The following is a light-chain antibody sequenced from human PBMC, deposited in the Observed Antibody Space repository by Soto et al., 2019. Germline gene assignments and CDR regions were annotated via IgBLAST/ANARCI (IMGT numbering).Light chain of an antibody. CDR2: GNS. Sequence: QPVLTQPPAVSGAPGQRVTISCTGSSSNIGAGYDVHWYQQLPGTAPKLLIYGNSNRPSGVPDRFSGSKSGTSASLAITGLQAEDEADYYCQSYDSSLSGFFGTGTKVTVL. J-gene: IGLJ1*01. V-gene: IGLV1-40*01. CDR3: QSYDSSLSGF. CDR1: SSNIGAGYD.